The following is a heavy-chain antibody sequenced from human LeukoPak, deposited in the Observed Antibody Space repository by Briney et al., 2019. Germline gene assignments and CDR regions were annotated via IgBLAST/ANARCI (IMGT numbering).Heavy chain of an antibody. J-gene: IGHJ4*02. D-gene: IGHD2-15*01. CDR2: ISYDGSNK. Sequence: GRSLRLSCAASGFTFSSYAMHWVRQAPGKGLEWVAVISYDGSNKYYAGSVKGRFTISRDNSKNTLYLQMNSLRAEDTAVYYCARDSGDIVVVINGYFDYWGQGTLVTVSS. CDR1: GFTFSSYA. V-gene: IGHV3-30*01. CDR3: ARDSGDIVVVINGYFDY.